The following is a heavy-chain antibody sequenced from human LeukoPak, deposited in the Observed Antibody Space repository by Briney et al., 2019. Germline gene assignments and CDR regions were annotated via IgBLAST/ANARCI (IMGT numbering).Heavy chain of an antibody. Sequence: GGSLRLSCTASGFTFCVYAMSWVRQAPGKGLEWVGFIRSKAYGGTTEYAASVKGRFTISRDDSKSIAYMQMNSLKTEDTAVYYCTSSYGMDVWGQGTTVTVSS. CDR2: IRSKAYGGTT. J-gene: IGHJ6*02. V-gene: IGHV3-49*04. CDR3: TSSYGMDV. CDR1: GFTFCVYA.